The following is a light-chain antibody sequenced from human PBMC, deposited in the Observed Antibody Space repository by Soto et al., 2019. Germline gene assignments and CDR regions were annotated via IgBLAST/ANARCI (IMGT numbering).Light chain of an antibody. Sequence: QSALTQPPSASGSPGQSVTISCTGTSSDVGGYNYVYWYQHHPGKAPKLMIHEVTKRPSGVPDRFSGSKSGNTAPLTVPGLQAEDEADYYCSSYAVSLNFVVFGTGTKLTVL. J-gene: IGLJ1*01. CDR2: EVT. CDR1: SSDVGGYNY. V-gene: IGLV2-8*01. CDR3: SSYAVSLNFVV.